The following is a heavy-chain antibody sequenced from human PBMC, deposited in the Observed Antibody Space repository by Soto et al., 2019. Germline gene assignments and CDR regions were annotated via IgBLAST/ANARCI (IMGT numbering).Heavy chain of an antibody. D-gene: IGHD4-17*01. Sequence: QVQLVQSGAEVKKPGSSVKVSCKASGGTFSSYAISWVRQAPGQGLEWMGGIIPIFGTANYAQKFQGRVTITADESTITAFMELSSLRSEDTAVYYCAWNYGDNPSTLSAYALDVWGQGTTVTVSS. CDR3: AWNYGDNPSTLSAYALDV. V-gene: IGHV1-69*12. J-gene: IGHJ6*02. CDR1: GGTFSSYA. CDR2: IIPIFGTA.